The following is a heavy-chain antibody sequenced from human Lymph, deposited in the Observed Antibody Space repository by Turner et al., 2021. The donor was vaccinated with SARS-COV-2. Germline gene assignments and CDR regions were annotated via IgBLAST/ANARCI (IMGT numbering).Heavy chain of an antibody. CDR2: FDPEDGKT. Sequence: QVQLVQSGAEVKKPGASVKVSCKVSGYTLTVLSMHWVRQAPGKGLEWMGGFDPEDGKTIYAQKFQGRVTMTEDTSTDTAYMELSSLRSEDTAVYYCATDRSSGWPHYYYYTMDVWGQGTTVTVSS. D-gene: IGHD6-19*01. CDR1: GYTLTVLS. J-gene: IGHJ6*02. V-gene: IGHV1-24*01. CDR3: ATDRSSGWPHYYYYTMDV.